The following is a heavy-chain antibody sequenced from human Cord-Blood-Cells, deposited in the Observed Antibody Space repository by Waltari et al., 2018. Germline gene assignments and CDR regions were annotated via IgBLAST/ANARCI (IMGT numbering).Heavy chain of an antibody. J-gene: IGHJ4*02. CDR3: ARNYYDSSGSQYYFDY. CDR2: INHSGST. D-gene: IGHD3-22*01. Sequence: QVQLQQWGAGLLKPSETLSLTCAVHGGSFSGYYWSWIRQPPGKGLEWIGEINHSGSTNYNPSLKSRVTISVDTSKNQFSLKLSSVTAADTAVYYCARNYYDSSGSQYYFDYWGQGTLVTVSS. CDR1: GGSFSGYY. V-gene: IGHV4-34*01.